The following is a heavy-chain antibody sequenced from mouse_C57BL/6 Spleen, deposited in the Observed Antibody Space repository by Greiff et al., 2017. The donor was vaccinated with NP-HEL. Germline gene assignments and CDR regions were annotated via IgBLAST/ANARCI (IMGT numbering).Heavy chain of an antibody. V-gene: IGHV1-54*01. CDR1: GYDFTNYL. J-gene: IGHJ3*01. CDR3: ALRSFAY. Sequence: QVQLQQSGAELVRPGTSVKVSCKASGYDFTNYLIEWVKQRPGQGLEWIGVINPGSGGTNYTEKFKGKATLTADKSSSTAYMQLSSLTSEDSAVYFCALRSFAYWGQGTLVTVSA. CDR2: INPGSGGT. D-gene: IGHD1-1*01.